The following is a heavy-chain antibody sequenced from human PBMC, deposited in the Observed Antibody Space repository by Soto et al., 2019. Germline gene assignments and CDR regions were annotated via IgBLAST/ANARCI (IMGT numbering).Heavy chain of an antibody. J-gene: IGHJ5*02. CDR2: ISAYNGNT. CDR1: GYTFTSYG. D-gene: IGHD6-19*01. V-gene: IGHV1-18*01. CDR3: ARLKLVAGYFDP. Sequence: ASVKVSCKXSGYTFTSYGISWVRQAPGQGLEWMGWISAYNGNTNYAQKLQGRVTMTTDTSTSTAYMELRSLRSDDTAVYYCARLKLVAGYFDPWGQGTLVTVSS.